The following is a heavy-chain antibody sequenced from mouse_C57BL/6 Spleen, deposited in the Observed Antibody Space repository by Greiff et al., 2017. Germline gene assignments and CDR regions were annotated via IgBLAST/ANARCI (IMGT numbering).Heavy chain of an antibody. CDR3: ARPNYGSSYNWYFDV. D-gene: IGHD1-1*01. CDR1: GYTFTSYG. V-gene: IGHV1-81*01. CDR2: IYPRSGNT. Sequence: QVQLKQSGAELARPGASVKLSCKASGYTFTSYGISWVKQRTGQGLEWIGEIYPRSGNTYYNEKFKGKATLTADKSSSTAYMELRSLTSEDSAVYFCARPNYGSSYNWYFDVWGTGTTVTVSS. J-gene: IGHJ1*03.